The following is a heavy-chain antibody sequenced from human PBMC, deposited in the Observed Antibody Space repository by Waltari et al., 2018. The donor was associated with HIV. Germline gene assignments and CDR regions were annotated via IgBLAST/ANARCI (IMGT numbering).Heavy chain of an antibody. CDR2: INHSGST. D-gene: IGHD3-16*01. Sequence: QVQLQQWGAGLLKPSETLSLTCAVYGGSFSGYYWSWLRQPPGKGLEWIGEINHSGSTNYNPPLKSRDTISVDKAKNQFSLKLSEVTAADTAVYYCARGIGGAMRERGTGNMRDYWGQGTLVTVSS. CDR3: ARGIGGAMRERGTGNMRDY. V-gene: IGHV4-34*01. CDR1: GGSFSGYY. J-gene: IGHJ4*02.